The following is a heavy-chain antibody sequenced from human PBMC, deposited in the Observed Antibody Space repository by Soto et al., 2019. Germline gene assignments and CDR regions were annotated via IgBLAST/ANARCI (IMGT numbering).Heavy chain of an antibody. CDR1: GGSISSSDFY. D-gene: IGHD3-22*01. CDR2: MYYSGTT. J-gene: IGHJ5*02. Sequence: QLQLQESGPGLVKPSETLSLTCTVSGGSISSSDFYWGWLRQPPGKGLDFIGRMYYSGTTYYNPSLKTRMTTSVDTSKNQFSLKLIPVTAADTAVYFCAVVDSTGNWFDPWGQGAVVTVSS. V-gene: IGHV4-39*01. CDR3: AVVDSTGNWFDP.